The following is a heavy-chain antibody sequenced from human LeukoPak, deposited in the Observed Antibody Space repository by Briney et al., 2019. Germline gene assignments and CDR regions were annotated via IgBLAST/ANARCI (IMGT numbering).Heavy chain of an antibody. CDR2: INPSGGST. CDR3: ARAGGYCGRISCPYYFDY. J-gene: IGHJ4*02. Sequence: GASVKVSCKASGYTFTSYYMHWVRQAPGQGLECMGIINPSGGSTSYAQKFQGRVTMTRNTSISTAYMELSSLRSEDTAVYYCARAGGYCGRISCPYYFDYWGQGSLVAVSS. D-gene: IGHD2-15*01. V-gene: IGHV1-46*01. CDR1: GYTFTSYY.